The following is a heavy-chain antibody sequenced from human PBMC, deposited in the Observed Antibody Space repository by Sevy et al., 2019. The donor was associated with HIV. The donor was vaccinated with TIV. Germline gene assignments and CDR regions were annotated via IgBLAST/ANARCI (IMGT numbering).Heavy chain of an antibody. CDR1: GFSFGDYD. Sequence: GGSLRLSCAASGFSFGDYDMHWVRQLSGKGLEWVSSIGTAGDTYYLGSVEGRFTISRDNFQNSLFLQMDSLRPEDTAVYYCALERLSSDVAEYFQNWGQGTLVTVSS. CDR3: ALERLSSDVAEYFQN. CDR2: IGTAGDT. D-gene: IGHD1-1*01. V-gene: IGHV3-13*01. J-gene: IGHJ1*01.